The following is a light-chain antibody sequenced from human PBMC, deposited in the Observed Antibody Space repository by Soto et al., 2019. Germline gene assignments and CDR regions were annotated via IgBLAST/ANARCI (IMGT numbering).Light chain of an antibody. CDR2: DAS. J-gene: IGKJ5*01. CDR1: HDITNY. Sequence: GDRVTLTCQASHDITNYLNWYQQKPGKAPKLLIYDASNLATGVPSRFSGSGSGTDFTFTISSLQAEDIATYYCQQFDILPITFGQGTRLEIK. CDR3: QQFDILPIT. V-gene: IGKV1-33*01.